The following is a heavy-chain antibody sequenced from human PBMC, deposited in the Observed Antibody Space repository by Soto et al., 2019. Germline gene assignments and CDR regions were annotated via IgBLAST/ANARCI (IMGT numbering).Heavy chain of an antibody. CDR3: ARGRFLEWLLGWFDP. J-gene: IGHJ5*02. Sequence: ASVKVSCKASGYTFTGYYMHWVRQAPGQGLEWMGWINPNSGGTNYAQKFQGRVTMTRDTSISTAYMELSRLRSDDTAVYYCARGRFLEWLLGWFDPWGQGTPVPVYS. V-gene: IGHV1-2*02. CDR1: GYTFTGYY. D-gene: IGHD3-3*01. CDR2: INPNSGGT.